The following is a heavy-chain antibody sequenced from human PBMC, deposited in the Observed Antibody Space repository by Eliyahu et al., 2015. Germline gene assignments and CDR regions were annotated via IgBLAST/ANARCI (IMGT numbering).Heavy chain of an antibody. Sequence: QVQLQQWGAGLLKPSETLSLTCAXYGGSFSGYYWSWXXQPPGKGLXWIGEINHSXSTNYXPSLKSRVTISVDTSKNQFSLKLSSVTAADTAVYYCARRARAGSSSVMGSNYYYYGMDVWGQGTTVTVSS. CDR3: ARRARAGSSSVMGSNYYYYGMDV. CDR1: GGSFSGYY. CDR2: INHSXST. J-gene: IGHJ6*02. D-gene: IGHD6-6*01. V-gene: IGHV4-34*01.